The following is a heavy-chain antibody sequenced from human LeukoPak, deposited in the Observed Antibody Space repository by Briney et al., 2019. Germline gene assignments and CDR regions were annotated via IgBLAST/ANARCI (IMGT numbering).Heavy chain of an antibody. CDR2: IIPIFGTA. D-gene: IGHD3-10*01. CDR1: GGTFSSYA. CDR3: ARGGSEKRNWFDP. Sequence: SVKVSCKASGGTFSSYAISWVRQAPGQELEWMGGIIPIFGTANYAQKFQGRVTITADKSTSTAYMELSSLRSEDTAVYYCARGGSEKRNWFDPWGQGTLVTVSS. V-gene: IGHV1-69*06. J-gene: IGHJ5*02.